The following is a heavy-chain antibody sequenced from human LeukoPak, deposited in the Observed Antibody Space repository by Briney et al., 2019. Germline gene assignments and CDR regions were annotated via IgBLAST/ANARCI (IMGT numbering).Heavy chain of an antibody. CDR3: ARGGDINDYGGNSIADY. CDR1: GGSISSGSYY. J-gene: IGHJ4*02. Sequence: KTSETLSLTCSVSGGSISSGSYYWGWIRQPAGKGLEWIGRIYTSGSTNYNPSLKSRVTISVDTSKNQFSLKLSSVTAADTAVYYCARGGDINDYGGNSIADYWGQGTLVTVSS. V-gene: IGHV4-61*02. D-gene: IGHD4-23*01. CDR2: IYTSGST.